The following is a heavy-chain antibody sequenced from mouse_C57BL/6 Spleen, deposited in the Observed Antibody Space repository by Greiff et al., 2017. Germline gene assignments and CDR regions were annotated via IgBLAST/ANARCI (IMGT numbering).Heavy chain of an antibody. V-gene: IGHV1-39*01. D-gene: IGHD1-1*01. CDR2: INPNYGTT. CDR1: GYSFTDYN. CDR3: AREGITTVVEDWYFDV. J-gene: IGHJ1*03. Sequence: VQLQQSGPELVKPGASVKISCKASGYSFTDYNMNWVKQSNGKSLEWIGVINPNYGTTSSNQKFKGKATLTVDQSSSTAYMQLNSLTSEDSAVYYCAREGITTVVEDWYFDVWGTGTTVTVSS.